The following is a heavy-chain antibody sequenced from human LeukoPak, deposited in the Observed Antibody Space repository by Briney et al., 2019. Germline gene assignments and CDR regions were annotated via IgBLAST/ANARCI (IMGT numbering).Heavy chain of an antibody. CDR3: ARGYYYYYYMDV. CDR1: GGSISSGDYY. Sequence: SETLSLTCTVSGGSISSGDYYWSWIRQPPGKGLEWIGYIYYSGSTYYNPSLKSRVTISVDTSKNQFSLKLSSVTAADTAVYYCARGYYYYYYMDVWGKGTTVTVSS. J-gene: IGHJ6*03. V-gene: IGHV4-30-4*08. CDR2: IYYSGST.